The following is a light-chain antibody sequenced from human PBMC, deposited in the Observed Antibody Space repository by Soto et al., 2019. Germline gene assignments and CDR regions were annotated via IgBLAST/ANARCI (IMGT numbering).Light chain of an antibody. CDR1: SSDVGGYNY. CDR2: AVT. Sequence: QSALTQPAYVSGSPGQSITISCTGTSSDVGGYNYVSWYQHHPGKAPKLMIYAVTDRPSGVSSLFSGSKSGNTASLTISGLQAEDEADYYCSSYTSSSTLFGTGTKLTVL. CDR3: SSYTSSSTL. J-gene: IGLJ1*01. V-gene: IGLV2-14*01.